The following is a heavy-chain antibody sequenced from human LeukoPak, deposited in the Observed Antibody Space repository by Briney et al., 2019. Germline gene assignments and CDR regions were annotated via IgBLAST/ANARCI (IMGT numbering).Heavy chain of an antibody. CDR3: ARRKDSSSWDDY. J-gene: IGHJ4*02. D-gene: IGHD6-13*01. CDR2: ISAYNGNR. CDR1: GYTFTDYG. Sequence: GASVKVSCKASGYTFTDYGISWVRQAPGQGLEWLGWISAYNGNRNYATKLQGRVTMTTDTSTTTAYMELNSLRSDDTAVYYCARRKDSSSWDDYWGQGTLVTVSS. V-gene: IGHV1-18*01.